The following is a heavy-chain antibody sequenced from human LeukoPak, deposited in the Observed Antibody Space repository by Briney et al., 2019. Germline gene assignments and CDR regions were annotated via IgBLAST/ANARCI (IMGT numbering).Heavy chain of an antibody. CDR1: GFSFSTYA. Sequence: GGSLRLSCAASGFSFSTYAMSWVRQAPGKGLEWVSGVNGNGGSTSYADSVKGRLTTFRDNSKNTVYLQMNSLRVEDTAVYYCAKSLYGGCDYWGQGTVVTVSS. CDR2: VNGNGGST. D-gene: IGHD3-16*02. CDR3: AKSLYGGCDY. J-gene: IGHJ4*02. V-gene: IGHV3-23*01.